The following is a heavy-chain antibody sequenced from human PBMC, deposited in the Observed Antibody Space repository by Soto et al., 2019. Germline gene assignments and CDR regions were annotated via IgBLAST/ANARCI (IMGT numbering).Heavy chain of an antibody. V-gene: IGHV1-69*13. Sequence: ASVKVSCKASGGTFSSYAIGWVRQAPGQGLEWMGGIIPIFGTANYAQKFQGRVTITADESTSTAYMELSSLRSEDTAVYYCARVNYDSSGYYPYGMDVWGQGTTVTISS. CDR3: ARVNYDSSGYYPYGMDV. CDR2: IIPIFGTA. CDR1: GGTFSSYA. J-gene: IGHJ6*02. D-gene: IGHD3-22*01.